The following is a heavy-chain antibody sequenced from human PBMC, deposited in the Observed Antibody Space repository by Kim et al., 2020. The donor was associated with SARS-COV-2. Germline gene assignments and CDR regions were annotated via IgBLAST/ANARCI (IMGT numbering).Heavy chain of an antibody. J-gene: IGHJ4*02. D-gene: IGHD3-10*01. Sequence: GGSLRLSCAASGFTFSSYGMHWVRQAPGKGLEWVAVISYDGSNKYYADSVKGRFTISRDNSKNTLYLQMNSLRAEDTAVYYCAKAPSMVRGVSIDYWGQGTLVTVSS. CDR1: GFTFSSYG. CDR3: AKAPSMVRGVSIDY. V-gene: IGHV3-30*18. CDR2: ISYDGSNK.